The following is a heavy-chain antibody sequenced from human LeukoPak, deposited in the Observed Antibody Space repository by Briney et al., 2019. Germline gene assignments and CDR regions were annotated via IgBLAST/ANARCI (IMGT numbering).Heavy chain of an antibody. CDR2: ITASGRTI. CDR1: GFTFSSYE. J-gene: IGHJ6*02. CDR3: AKISVMKTGAFYYYYGMDV. D-gene: IGHD1-14*01. Sequence: GGSLRLSCVASGFTFSSYEMKWVRQAPGKGLEWVSYITASGRTIYYADSVEGRFTISRDNANNTLYLQMNSLRAEDTAVYYCAKISVMKTGAFYYYYGMDVWGHGTTVTVSS. V-gene: IGHV3-48*03.